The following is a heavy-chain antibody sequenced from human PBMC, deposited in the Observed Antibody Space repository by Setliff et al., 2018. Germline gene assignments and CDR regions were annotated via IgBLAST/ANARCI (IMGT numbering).Heavy chain of an antibody. D-gene: IGHD1-26*01. CDR3: TTWNGRYSEY. CDR1: GFPFSTYA. J-gene: IGHJ4*02. CDR2: ISGNGDRT. Sequence: PGGSLRLSCAASGFPFSTYAMHWVRQPPGKRLEYVSAISGNGDRTYYGDSVKGRFTISRDNSKNTLYLQMGGLRAEDMAVYYCTTWNGRYSEYWGQGTLVTVSS. V-gene: IGHV3-64*02.